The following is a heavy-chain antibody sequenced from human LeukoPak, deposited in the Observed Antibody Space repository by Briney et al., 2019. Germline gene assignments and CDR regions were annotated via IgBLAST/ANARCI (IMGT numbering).Heavy chain of an antibody. J-gene: IGHJ5*02. CDR3: ARGPMRGWFDP. D-gene: IGHD3-22*01. CDR1: SGSISSYY. CDR2: INHSGSS. V-gene: IGHV4-34*01. Sequence: SETLSLTCTVSSGSISSYYWNWIRQPPGKGREWIGEINHSGSSNYNPSLKSRVTISLDASKSQFSLKLSSVTAGDTAVYYCARGPMRGWFDPWGQGTLVTVSS.